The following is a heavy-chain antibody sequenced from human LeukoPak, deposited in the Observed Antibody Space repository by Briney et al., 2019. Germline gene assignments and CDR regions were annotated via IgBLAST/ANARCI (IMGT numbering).Heavy chain of an antibody. V-gene: IGHV3-66*01. CDR2: IYSGGST. D-gene: IGHD3-10*01. J-gene: IGHJ4*02. CDR3: ARGGPPNYYGSGSLGFDY. CDR1: GFTVSSNY. Sequence: GGSLRLSCAASGFTVSSNYMSWVRQAPGKGLEWVSVIYSGGSTYYADSVKGRFTISRDNSKNTLHLQMNSLRAEDTAVYYCARGGPPNYYGSGSLGFDYWGQGTLVTVSS.